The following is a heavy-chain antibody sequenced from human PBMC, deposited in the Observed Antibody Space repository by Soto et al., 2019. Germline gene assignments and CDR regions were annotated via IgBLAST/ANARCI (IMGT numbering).Heavy chain of an antibody. CDR1: GFTFSDYA. CDR3: ARDSFISLVRGGHFYFSGVDV. D-gene: IGHD3-10*01. Sequence: QVHLVESGGGVVHPGRSLRLSCAASGFTFSDYAIHWVRQAPGKGLEWVAVISFDGSNKYFADSVKGRFTISRDNSKDSLYLHMERMRAEGTALYYCARDSFISLVRGGHFYFSGVDVWGQGTTVIVSS. CDR2: ISFDGSNK. V-gene: IGHV3-30-3*01. J-gene: IGHJ6*02.